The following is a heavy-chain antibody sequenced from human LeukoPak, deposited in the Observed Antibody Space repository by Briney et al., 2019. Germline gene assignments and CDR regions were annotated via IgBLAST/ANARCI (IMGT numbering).Heavy chain of an antibody. Sequence: PGGSLRLSCAASGFTFSSYGMHWVRQAPGKGLEWVAVISYDGSNKYYADSVKGRFTISRDNSKNTLYLQMNSLRAEDTAVHYCAKDLGTYCGGDCYPDYWGQGTLVTVSS. CDR1: GFTFSSYG. V-gene: IGHV3-30*18. J-gene: IGHJ4*02. CDR3: AKDLGTYCGGDCYPDY. CDR2: ISYDGSNK. D-gene: IGHD2-21*02.